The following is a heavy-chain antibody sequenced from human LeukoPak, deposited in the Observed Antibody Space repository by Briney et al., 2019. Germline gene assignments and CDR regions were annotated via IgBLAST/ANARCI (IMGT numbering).Heavy chain of an antibody. Sequence: GGSLRLSCAASGFTFSDYYMSWIRQAPGNGLEWVSYISNSGNTIYYADSVKGRFTISRDNAKNSLYLQMNSLRAEDTAVYYCARDWSRTNCYGCADYFDYWGQGTLVTVSS. D-gene: IGHD2-2*01. J-gene: IGHJ4*02. CDR2: ISNSGNTI. CDR1: GFTFSDYY. V-gene: IGHV3-11*01. CDR3: ARDWSRTNCYGCADYFDY.